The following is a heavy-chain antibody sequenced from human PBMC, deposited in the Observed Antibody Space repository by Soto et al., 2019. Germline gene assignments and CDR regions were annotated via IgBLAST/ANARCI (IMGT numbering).Heavy chain of an antibody. J-gene: IGHJ4*02. V-gene: IGHV3-30-3*01. D-gene: IGHD5-12*01. CDR3: AREWRTSRDLAS. Sequence: QVQLVESGGGVVQPGRSLRLSCAASGFTFSSPSIQWVRQAPGKGLEWVAVISYDGSIKYYADSVKGRFTISRDKSTKTAYLQMNRVRDEDTSVFNCAREWRTSRDLASWAKETRVIVS. CDR2: ISYDGSIK. CDR1: GFTFSSPS.